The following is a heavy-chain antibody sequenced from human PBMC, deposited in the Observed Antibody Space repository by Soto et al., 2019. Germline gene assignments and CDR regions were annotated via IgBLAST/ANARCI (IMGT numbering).Heavy chain of an antibody. D-gene: IGHD4-17*01. Sequence: PSETLSLTCTVSGGSVSSGGYYWSWIRQPPGKGLEWIGYIYYSGSTNYNPSLKSRVTISVDTSKNQFSLKLSSVTAADTAVYYCARATFEINYGDYYYGMDVWGQGTTVTVSS. V-gene: IGHV4-61*08. CDR1: GGSVSSGGYY. CDR3: ARATFEINYGDYYYGMDV. J-gene: IGHJ6*02. CDR2: IYYSGST.